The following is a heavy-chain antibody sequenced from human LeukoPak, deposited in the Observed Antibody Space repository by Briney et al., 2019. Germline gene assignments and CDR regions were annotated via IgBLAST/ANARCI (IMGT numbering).Heavy chain of an antibody. V-gene: IGHV1-46*01. CDR2: ISPSGDRT. CDR3: VKMARLADN. CDR1: GYSFINHY. J-gene: IGHJ4*02. Sequence: ASVKVSCKASGYSFINHYMHWVRQAPGQGLEWLGLISPSGDRTWYAQKFQGKFTMTRDMSTSTDYMELSSLTAEDTAVYYCVKMARLADNWGQGTLVTVSS. D-gene: IGHD6-6*01.